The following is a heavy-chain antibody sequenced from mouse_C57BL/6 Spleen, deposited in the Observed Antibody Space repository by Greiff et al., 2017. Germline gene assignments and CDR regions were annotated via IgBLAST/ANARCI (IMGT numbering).Heavy chain of an antibody. Sequence: VQLQQSGAELVKPGASVKLSCTASGFNIKDYYMHWVKQRTEQGLEWIGRIDPEDGETEYAPKFQGKATITADTSSNTAYLQLSSLTSEDTAVYYCARSDYDYYYFDYWGQGTTLTVSS. J-gene: IGHJ2*01. V-gene: IGHV14-2*01. CDR2: IDPEDGET. D-gene: IGHD2-4*01. CDR3: ARSDYDYYYFDY. CDR1: GFNIKDYY.